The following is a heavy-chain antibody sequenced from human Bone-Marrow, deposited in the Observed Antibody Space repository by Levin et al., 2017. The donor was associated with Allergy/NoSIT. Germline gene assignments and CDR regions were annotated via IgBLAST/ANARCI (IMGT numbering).Heavy chain of an antibody. V-gene: IGHV3-30-3*01. CDR2: ISHDGSSK. J-gene: IGHJ4*02. Sequence: LSLTCAASGFPFSDYTMHWVRKAPGKGLEWMAVISHDGSSKYYADSVKGRFTISRDNSKNTLHLQMSSLSSEDTAVYYCARDRGVQQWEYYFDFWGQGTLVTVSS. D-gene: IGHD3-10*01. CDR3: ARDRGVQQWEYYFDF. CDR1: GFPFSDYT.